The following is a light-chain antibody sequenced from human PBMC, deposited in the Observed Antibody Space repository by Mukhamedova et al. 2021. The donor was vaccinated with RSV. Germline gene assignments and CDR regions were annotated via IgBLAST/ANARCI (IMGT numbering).Light chain of an antibody. CDR3: QQYFTTPLS. CDR2: GTS. Sequence: WYQRRVHGEAPKLLVYGTSRLASGVPSRFSGSGSGSDYTLSISGLQPADLATYSCQQYFTTPLSFGGGTKVHI. J-gene: IGKJ4*01. V-gene: IGKV1-NL1*01.